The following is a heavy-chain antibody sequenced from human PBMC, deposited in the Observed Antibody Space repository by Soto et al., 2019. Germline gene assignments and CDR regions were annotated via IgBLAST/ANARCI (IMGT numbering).Heavy chain of an antibody. Sequence: EVQLVESGGGLVQPGGSLRLSCAASGFTVSSNYLSWVRQAPGKGLEWVSVIYTGGSTYYADSVKGRFTTSRDNSKNTLYLQMNSLIAEDTAVYYCARDRLGGTYWYFDLWGRGTLVTVSS. CDR2: IYTGGST. V-gene: IGHV3-66*01. CDR3: ARDRLGGTYWYFDL. CDR1: GFTVSSNY. J-gene: IGHJ2*01. D-gene: IGHD1-26*01.